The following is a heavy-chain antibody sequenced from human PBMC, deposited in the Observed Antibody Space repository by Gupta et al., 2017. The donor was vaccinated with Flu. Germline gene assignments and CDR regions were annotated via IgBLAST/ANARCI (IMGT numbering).Heavy chain of an antibody. CDR1: GFTFSGSA. J-gene: IGHJ6*02. D-gene: IGHD6-6*01. Sequence: EVQLVESGGGLVQPGGSLKLSCAASGFTFSGSAMHWVRQASGKGLEWVGRIRSKANSYATAYAASVKGRFTISRDDSKNTAYLQMNSLKTEDTAVYYCTRHLYSSSSSPNGMDVWGQGTTVTVSS. CDR2: IRSKANSYAT. V-gene: IGHV3-73*01. CDR3: TRHLYSSSSSPNGMDV.